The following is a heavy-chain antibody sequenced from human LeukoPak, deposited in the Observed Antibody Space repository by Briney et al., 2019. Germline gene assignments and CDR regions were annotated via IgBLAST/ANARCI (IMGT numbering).Heavy chain of an antibody. D-gene: IGHD2-2*01. Sequence: GASVKVSCKASGYTFTSYDINWGRQATGQGLEWMGWMNPNSGITGYAQKFKGRVTMTRNTSISTAYMELSSLRSEDTAVYYCARWGGRYCSSTSCHRLYGMDVWGQGTTVTVSS. CDR2: MNPNSGIT. CDR3: ARWGGRYCSSTSCHRLYGMDV. V-gene: IGHV1-8*01. CDR1: GYTFTSYD. J-gene: IGHJ6*02.